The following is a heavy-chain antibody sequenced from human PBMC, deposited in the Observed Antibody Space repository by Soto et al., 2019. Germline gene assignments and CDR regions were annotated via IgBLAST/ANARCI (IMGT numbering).Heavy chain of an antibody. CDR3: ARDRIPTGMDV. CDR1: GFTVSSND. J-gene: IGHJ6*02. CDR2: IYSGGST. Sequence: GGSLRLSSAASGFTVSSNDMSWVRQAPGKGLEWVSVIYSGGSTYYADSVKGRFTISRDNSKNTLYLQMNSLRAEDTAVYYCARDRIPTGMDVWGQGTTVTVSS. V-gene: IGHV3-66*01.